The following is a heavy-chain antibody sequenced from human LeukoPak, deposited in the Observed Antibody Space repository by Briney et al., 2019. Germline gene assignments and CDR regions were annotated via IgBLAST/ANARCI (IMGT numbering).Heavy chain of an antibody. CDR1: GGSFSGYY. J-gene: IGHJ2*01. V-gene: IGHV4-34*11. Sequence: SETLSLTCAVYGGSFSGYYWSWIRQPPGKGLEWIGYIYHSGSTYYNPSLKSRVTISVDTSKNQISLNLSSVTAADTAVYYCARDGRSSDYGDYFYFDLWGRGTLVTVSS. CDR2: IYHSGST. D-gene: IGHD4-17*01. CDR3: ARDGRSSDYGDYFYFDL.